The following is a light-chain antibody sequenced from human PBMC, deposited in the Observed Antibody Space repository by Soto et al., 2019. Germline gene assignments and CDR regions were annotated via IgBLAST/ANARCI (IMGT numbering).Light chain of an antibody. CDR2: DAS. J-gene: IGKJ2*01. V-gene: IGKV1-5*01. Sequence: DIPMTQSPSTLSASVGDRVTITCRASQSISSWLAWYQQKPGKAPKLLIYDASSLESGVPSRFSGSGSGTEFTLTISSLQPDDFATYYCQQYNIYPYTFGHGTKLEIK. CDR1: QSISSW. CDR3: QQYNIYPYT.